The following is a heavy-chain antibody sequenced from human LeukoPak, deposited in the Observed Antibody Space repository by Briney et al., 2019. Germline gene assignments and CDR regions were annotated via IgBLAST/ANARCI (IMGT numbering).Heavy chain of an antibody. CDR2: IKNDGSST. J-gene: IGHJ4*02. CDR1: GFTFSDSW. Sequence: QPGGSLRLSCAASGFTFSDSWMHWVRQAPGKGLVWVSRIKNDGSSTTYADSVKGRFTISRDNAKNTLYLQMNSLRVEDTATYYCARDPYNTILYRLAHWGQGTLVTVSS. D-gene: IGHD3-10*01. V-gene: IGHV3-74*01. CDR3: ARDPYNTILYRLAH.